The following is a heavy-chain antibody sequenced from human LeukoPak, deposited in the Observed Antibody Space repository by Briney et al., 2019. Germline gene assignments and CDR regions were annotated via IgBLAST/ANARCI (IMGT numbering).Heavy chain of an antibody. J-gene: IGHJ5*02. D-gene: IGHD3-22*01. CDR3: ARNYYDSGGFLNWFDP. Sequence: LGESLRISCKGSGYSFTSYWIGWVRQMPGKGLEWMGIIYPGDSDTRYSPSFQGQVTISADKSISTAYLQWSSLKASDTAMYYCARNYYDSGGFLNWFDPWGQGTLVTVSS. CDR2: IYPGDSDT. V-gene: IGHV5-51*01. CDR1: GYSFTSYW.